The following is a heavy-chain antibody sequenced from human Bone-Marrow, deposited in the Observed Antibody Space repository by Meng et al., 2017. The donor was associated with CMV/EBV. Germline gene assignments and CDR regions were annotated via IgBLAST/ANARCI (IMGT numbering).Heavy chain of an antibody. Sequence: GGSLRLSSAASGFTVSSNYMSWVRQAPGKGLEWVSVIYSGGSTYYADSVKGRFTISRDNSKNTLYLQMNSLRAEDTAVYYCARDFRFYGDYGYYYYGMDVWGQGTTVTVSS. CDR3: ARDFRFYGDYGYYYYGMDV. V-gene: IGHV3-66*02. CDR2: IYSGGST. CDR1: GFTVSSNY. D-gene: IGHD4-17*01. J-gene: IGHJ6*02.